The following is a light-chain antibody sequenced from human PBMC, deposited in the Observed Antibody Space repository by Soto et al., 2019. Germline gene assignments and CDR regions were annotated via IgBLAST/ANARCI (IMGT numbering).Light chain of an antibody. J-gene: IGLJ2*01. CDR2: EVS. V-gene: IGLV2-14*01. CDR1: SSDVGGYKY. CDR3: TSYTSSATGV. Sequence: QSVLTQPASVSGSPGQSITISCTGTSSDVGGYKYVSWYQQHPGKTPKLMIYEVSNRPSGVSNRFSGSKSGNTASLTISGLQAEDEADYYCTSYTSSATGVLGGGTKLTVL.